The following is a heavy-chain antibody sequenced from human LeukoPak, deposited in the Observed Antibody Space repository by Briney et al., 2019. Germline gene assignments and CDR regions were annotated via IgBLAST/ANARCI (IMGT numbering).Heavy chain of an antibody. CDR1: GFTFSSYW. J-gene: IGHJ4*02. Sequence: GGSLRLSCAASGFTFSSYWMSWVRQAPGKGLEWVANIKQDGSEKDYVDSLKGRFTISRDNAKNSLYLQMNSLRAEDTDVYYCASGARWAYRWGQGTLVTVSS. CDR3: ASGARWAYR. CDR2: IKQDGSEK. D-gene: IGHD3-16*01. V-gene: IGHV3-7*01.